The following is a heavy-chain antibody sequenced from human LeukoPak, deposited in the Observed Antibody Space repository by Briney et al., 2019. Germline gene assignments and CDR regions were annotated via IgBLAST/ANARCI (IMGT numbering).Heavy chain of an antibody. Sequence: GGSLRLSCAASGFTFNTYAMSWVRQAPGKGLEWVSTVSISGGSTYSADSVKGRFTISRDNSNNSLFVQMSSLRAEDTAVYFCAKSRSGSANWALQVFDNWGQGALVTVSS. D-gene: IGHD1-1*01. V-gene: IGHV3-23*01. J-gene: IGHJ4*02. CDR2: VSISGGST. CDR3: AKSRSGSANWALQVFDN. CDR1: GFTFNTYA.